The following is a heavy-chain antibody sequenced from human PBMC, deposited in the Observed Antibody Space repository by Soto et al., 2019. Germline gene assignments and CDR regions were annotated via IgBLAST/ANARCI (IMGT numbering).Heavy chain of an antibody. CDR2: INAGDDKT. J-gene: IGHJ4*02. Sequence: QVQLVQSGTEVKKPGASVKISCKASGYTFISYPLHWVRQAPGQRPEWMGWINAGDDKTQYSEKFQGRLTITRDTSPSTGFMDLISLRSEDTAVYYCARDAFTLVRGVIPYLDYWGQGTLLTVSS. V-gene: IGHV1-3*01. CDR3: ARDAFTLVRGVIPYLDY. D-gene: IGHD3-10*01. CDR1: GYTFISYP.